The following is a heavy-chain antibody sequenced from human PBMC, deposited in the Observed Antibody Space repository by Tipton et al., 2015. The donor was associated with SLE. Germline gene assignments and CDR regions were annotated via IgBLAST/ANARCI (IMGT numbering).Heavy chain of an antibody. CDR3: ARGLGYSSSWYLDAFDI. CDR2: IYYSGST. D-gene: IGHD6-13*01. J-gene: IGHJ3*02. Sequence: TLSLTCTVSGGSISSYYWSWIRQPPGKGLEWIGYIYYSGSTNYNPSLKSRVTISVDTSKNQFSLKLSSVTAADTAVYYCARGLGYSSSWYLDAFDIWGQGTMVTVSS. V-gene: IGHV4-59*01. CDR1: GGSISSYY.